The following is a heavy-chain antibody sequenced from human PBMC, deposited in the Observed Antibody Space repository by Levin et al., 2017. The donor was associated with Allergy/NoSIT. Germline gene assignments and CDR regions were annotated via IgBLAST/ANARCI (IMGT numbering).Heavy chain of an antibody. J-gene: IGHJ4*01. V-gene: IGHV3-33*01. Sequence: GGSLRLSCAASGFTFSSYGMHWVRQAPGKGLEWVAVIWYDGSNKYYADSVKGRFTISRDNSKNTLYLQMNSLRAEDTAVYYCGRGRYCSGGSCYRLFDYWGHGTLVTVSS. CDR3: GRGRYCSGGSCYRLFDY. CDR2: IWYDGSNK. D-gene: IGHD2-15*01. CDR1: GFTFSSYG.